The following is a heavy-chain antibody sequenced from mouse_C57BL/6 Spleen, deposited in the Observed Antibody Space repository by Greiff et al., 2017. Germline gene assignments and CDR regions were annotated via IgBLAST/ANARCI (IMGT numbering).Heavy chain of an antibody. CDR3: ARYDGYYGYAMDY. Sequence: EVQLQQSGPELVKPGASVKISCKASGYTFTDYYMNWVKQSHGKSLEWIGDINPNNGGTSYNQKFKGKATLTVDKSSSTAYMEHRSLTSEDSAVYYCARYDGYYGYAMDYWGQGTSVTVSS. V-gene: IGHV1-26*01. CDR2: INPNNGGT. D-gene: IGHD2-3*01. J-gene: IGHJ4*01. CDR1: GYTFTDYY.